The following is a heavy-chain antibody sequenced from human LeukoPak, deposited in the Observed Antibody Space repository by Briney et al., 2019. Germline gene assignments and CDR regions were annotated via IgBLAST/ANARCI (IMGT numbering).Heavy chain of an antibody. Sequence: GGSLRLSCAASGFTFSSYEMNWVRQAPGKGLEWVSYISSSGSTIYYADSVKGRFTISRDNAKNSLYLQMNSLRAEDTAVYYCARWGSCFYYYYYYGMDVWGQGTTVTVSS. J-gene: IGHJ6*02. CDR1: GFTFSSYE. V-gene: IGHV3-48*03. CDR2: ISSSGSTI. D-gene: IGHD3-16*01. CDR3: ARWGSCFYYYYYYGMDV.